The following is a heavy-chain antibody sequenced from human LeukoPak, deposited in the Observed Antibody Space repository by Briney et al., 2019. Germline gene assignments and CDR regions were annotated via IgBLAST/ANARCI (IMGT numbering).Heavy chain of an antibody. Sequence: GGSLRLSCAASGFTFSSYWMSWVRQAPGKGLEWVANIKQDGSEKYYVDSVKGRFTISRDNAKNSLYLQMNSPRAEDTAVYYCAREEDSGYSYGYFDYWGQGTLVTVSS. CDR3: AREEDSGYSYGYFDY. CDR1: GFTFSSYW. J-gene: IGHJ4*02. CDR2: IKQDGSEK. V-gene: IGHV3-7*01. D-gene: IGHD5-18*01.